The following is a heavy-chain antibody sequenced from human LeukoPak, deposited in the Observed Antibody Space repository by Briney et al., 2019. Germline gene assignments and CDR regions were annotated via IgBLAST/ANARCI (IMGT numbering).Heavy chain of an antibody. Sequence: PGGSLRLSCAASGFTFDDYAMHWVRQTPGKGLEWVSGISWNSGSIGYADSAKGRFTISRDNAKNSLYLQMNSLRAEDTAVYYCAKVLAGYVDDMDVWGKGTTVTVSS. V-gene: IGHV3-9*01. D-gene: IGHD5-12*01. CDR1: GFTFDDYA. CDR3: AKVLAGYVDDMDV. J-gene: IGHJ6*03. CDR2: ISWNSGSI.